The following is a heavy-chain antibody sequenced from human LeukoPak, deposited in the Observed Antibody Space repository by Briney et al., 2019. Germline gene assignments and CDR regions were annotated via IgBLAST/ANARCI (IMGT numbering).Heavy chain of an antibody. Sequence: PGGSLRLSCAASGFTFSSYGMHWVRQAPGKGLEWVAFIRYDGCNKYYADSVKGRFTISRDNSKNTLYLQMNSLRAEDTAVYYCAKDQYYYDSSGYDYWGQGTLVTVSS. CDR2: IRYDGCNK. V-gene: IGHV3-30*02. J-gene: IGHJ4*02. CDR1: GFTFSSYG. CDR3: AKDQYYYDSSGYDY. D-gene: IGHD3-22*01.